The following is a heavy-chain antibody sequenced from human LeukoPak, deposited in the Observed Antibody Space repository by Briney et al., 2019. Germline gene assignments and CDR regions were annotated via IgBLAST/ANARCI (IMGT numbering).Heavy chain of an antibody. CDR3: AKEASSQVAFDI. Sequence: ASVKVSCKASGYTFTSYAMHWVRQAPGQRLEWMGWINAGNGNTKYSQKFQGRVTITRDTSASTAYMELSSLGSEDTAVYYCAKEASSQVAFDIWGQGTMVTVSS. CDR1: GYTFTSYA. V-gene: IGHV1-3*01. J-gene: IGHJ3*02. CDR2: INAGNGNT.